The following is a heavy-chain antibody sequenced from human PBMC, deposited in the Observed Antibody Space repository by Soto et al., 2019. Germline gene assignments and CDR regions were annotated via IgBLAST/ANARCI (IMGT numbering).Heavy chain of an antibody. CDR1: GGTFSSYT. CDR2: IIPILGIA. J-gene: IGHJ4*02. CDR3: ALRGGSIAAAGSRGVDY. V-gene: IGHV1-69*02. D-gene: IGHD6-13*01. Sequence: GASVKVSCKASGGTFSSYTISWVRQAPGQGLEWMGRIIPILGIANYAQKFQGRVTITADKSTSTAYMELSSLRSEDTAVYYCALRGGSIAAAGSRGVDYWGQGTLVTVSS.